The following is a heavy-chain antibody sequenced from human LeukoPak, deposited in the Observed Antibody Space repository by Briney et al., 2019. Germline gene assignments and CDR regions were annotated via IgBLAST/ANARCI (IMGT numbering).Heavy chain of an antibody. J-gene: IGHJ4*02. D-gene: IGHD2-8*01. Sequence: GGSLRLSCAASGFTFDDYAMHWVRQAPGKGLEWVSGISWNSGSIGYADSVKGRFTISRDNAKNSLYLQMNSLRAEDTALYYCATIDPPNIWGQGTLVTVSS. CDR1: GFTFDDYA. CDR3: ATIDPPNI. V-gene: IGHV3-9*01. CDR2: ISWNSGSI.